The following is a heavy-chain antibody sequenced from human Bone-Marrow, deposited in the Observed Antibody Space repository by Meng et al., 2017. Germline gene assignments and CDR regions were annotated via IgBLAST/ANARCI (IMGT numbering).Heavy chain of an antibody. Sequence: SVKVSCKASGYTFSDYYMDWVRQAPGQGLEWMGGIIPIFGTANYAQKFQGRVTITADESTSTAYMELSSLRSEDTAVYYCARDRLRRYFDWLLLDAFDIWGQGTMVTVSS. V-gene: IGHV1-69*13. D-gene: IGHD3-9*01. CDR1: GYTFSDYY. J-gene: IGHJ3*02. CDR3: ARDRLRRYFDWLLLDAFDI. CDR2: IIPIFGTA.